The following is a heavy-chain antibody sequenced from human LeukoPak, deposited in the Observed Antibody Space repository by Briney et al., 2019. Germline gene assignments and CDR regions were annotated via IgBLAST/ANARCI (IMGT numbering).Heavy chain of an antibody. CDR2: INHSGST. CDR3: ARGGIAVAGDAFDI. J-gene: IGHJ3*02. Sequence: SETLSLTCAVYGGSFSGYYWSWIRQPPGKGLEWIGEINHSGSTNYNPSLKSRVTISVDTSKNQFSLKLSSVTAADTAVYYCARGGIAVAGDAFDIWGQGTMVTVSS. D-gene: IGHD6-19*01. V-gene: IGHV4-34*01. CDR1: GGSFSGYY.